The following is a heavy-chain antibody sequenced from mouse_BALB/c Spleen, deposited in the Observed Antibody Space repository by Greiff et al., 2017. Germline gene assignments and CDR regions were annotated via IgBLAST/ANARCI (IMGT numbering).Heavy chain of an antibody. Sequence: GQLKESGPSLVKPSQTLSLTCSVTGDSITSGYWNWIRKFPGNKLEYMGYISYSGSTYYNPSLKSRISITRDTSKNQYYLQLNSVTTEDTATYYCARCDGYSYYAMDYWGQGTSVTVSS. D-gene: IGHD2-3*01. CDR2: ISYSGST. J-gene: IGHJ4*01. V-gene: IGHV3-8*02. CDR1: GDSITSGY. CDR3: ARCDGYSYYAMDY.